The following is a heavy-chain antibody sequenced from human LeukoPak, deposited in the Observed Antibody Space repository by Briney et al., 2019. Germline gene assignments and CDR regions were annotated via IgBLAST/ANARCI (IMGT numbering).Heavy chain of an antibody. Sequence: PGGSLRLACETSGFRFSTYWISWVRQPPGNGLEWVANIRQEGSEKYYVDSVKVRFTTARDIAKQSVFLQMHSLRDEDTAVYYCARLSAMVRGPEAIFSFEFWGLGTLVTVS. CDR1: GFRFSTYW. J-gene: IGHJ4*02. V-gene: IGHV3-7*01. CDR3: ARLSAMVRGPEAIFSFEF. CDR2: IRQEGSEK. D-gene: IGHD3-10*01.